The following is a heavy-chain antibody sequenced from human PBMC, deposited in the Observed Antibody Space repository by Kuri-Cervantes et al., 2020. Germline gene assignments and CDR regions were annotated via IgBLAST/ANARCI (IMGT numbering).Heavy chain of an antibody. Sequence: GGSLRLSCAASGFTFSSYEMNWVRQAPGKGLEWVSYISSSGSTISYADSVKGRFTISRDNAKKSLYLQMNSLRVEDTAAYYCARDGAVTNYFDYWGQGTLVTGLL. CDR3: ARDGAVTNYFDY. J-gene: IGHJ4*02. V-gene: IGHV3-48*03. CDR1: GFTFSSYE. CDR2: ISSSGSTI. D-gene: IGHD6-19*01.